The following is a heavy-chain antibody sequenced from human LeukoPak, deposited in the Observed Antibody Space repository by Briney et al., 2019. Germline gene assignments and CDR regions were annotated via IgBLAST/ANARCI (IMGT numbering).Heavy chain of an antibody. V-gene: IGHV3-30-3*01. CDR1: GFTFSSYA. CDR3: ARDRGGGYSYGDGMDV. Sequence: PGGSLRLSCAASGFTFSSYAMHWVRQAPGKGLEWVAVISYDGSNKYYADSVKGRFTISRDNSKNTLYLQMNSLRAEDTAVYYCARDRGGGYSYGDGMDVWGQGTTVTVSS. D-gene: IGHD5-18*01. CDR2: ISYDGSNK. J-gene: IGHJ6*02.